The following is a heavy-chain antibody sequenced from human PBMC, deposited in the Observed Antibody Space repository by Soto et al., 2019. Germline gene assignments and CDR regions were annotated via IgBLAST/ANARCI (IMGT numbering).Heavy chain of an antibody. D-gene: IGHD2-15*01. CDR1: GYTFTSYD. J-gene: IGHJ6*02. CDR3: ARVVVAATRYYYGMDV. CDR2: MNPNSGNT. V-gene: IGHV1-8*01. Sequence: ASVKVSCKASGYTFTSYDINWVRQATGQGLEWMGWMNPNSGNTGYAQKFQGRVTMTRNTSISTAYMELSSLRSEDTAVYYCARVVVAATRYYYGMDVWGQGTTVTVSS.